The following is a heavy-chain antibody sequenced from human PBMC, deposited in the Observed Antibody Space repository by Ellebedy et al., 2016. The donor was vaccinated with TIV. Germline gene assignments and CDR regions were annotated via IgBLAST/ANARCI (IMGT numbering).Heavy chain of an antibody. Sequence: SETLSLXCTVSGGSVSGYYWSWIRQPAGKGLEWIGRVYSSGSTYYNPSLKSRITISVDTSKNQFSLKLSSVTAADTAVYYCARVPWGWGQGTLVTVSS. D-gene: IGHD3-16*01. CDR3: ARVPWG. J-gene: IGHJ4*02. V-gene: IGHV4-4*07. CDR2: VYSSGST. CDR1: GGSVSGYY.